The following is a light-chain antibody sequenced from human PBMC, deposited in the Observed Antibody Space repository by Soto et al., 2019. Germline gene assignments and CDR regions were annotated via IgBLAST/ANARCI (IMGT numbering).Light chain of an antibody. J-gene: IGKJ1*01. CDR3: HQTYIAPWA. CDR2: AAS. V-gene: IGKV1-39*01. Sequence: DILVTRSPPSLSASVGDRVTITCRTSQSIINFLNWYQQKPGKAPDLLIYAASTLQSGVPSRFSGSGSGTDFTLTISSLQPEDSATYYCHQTYIAPWAFGQGTRVEIK. CDR1: QSIINF.